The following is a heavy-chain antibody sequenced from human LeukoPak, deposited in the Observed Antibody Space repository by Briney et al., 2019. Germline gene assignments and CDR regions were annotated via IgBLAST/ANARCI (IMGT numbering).Heavy chain of an antibody. Sequence: SETLSLTCVVSGVSINSYYWIWIRQPPGQGLEWIGNIFHTGSTNYNPSLKSRVTISVDTSKNQFSLKLSSVTAADTAVYYCARAWIQLWSSDYWGQGTLVTVSS. CDR2: IFHTGST. CDR3: ARAWIQLWSSDY. J-gene: IGHJ4*02. D-gene: IGHD5-18*01. CDR1: GVSINSYY. V-gene: IGHV4-59*12.